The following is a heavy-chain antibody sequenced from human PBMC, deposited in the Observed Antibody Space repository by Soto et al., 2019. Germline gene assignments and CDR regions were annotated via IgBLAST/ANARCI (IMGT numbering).Heavy chain of an antibody. CDR1: GFTFSSYG. V-gene: IGHV3-30*18. CDR2: ISYDGANK. D-gene: IGHD6-19*01. J-gene: IGHJ4*02. CDR3: AKEVGGYSSGWYYFDY. Sequence: QVQLVESGGGVVQPGRSLRLSCAASGFTFSSYGMHWVRQAPGKGLEWVAVISYDGANKYYADSVKGRFTISRDSSKNTLYLQMNSLRAEDTAVYYCAKEVGGYSSGWYYFDYWGQGTLVTVSS.